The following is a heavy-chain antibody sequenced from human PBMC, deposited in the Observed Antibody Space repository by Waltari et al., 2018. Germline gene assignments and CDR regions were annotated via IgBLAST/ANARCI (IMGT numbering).Heavy chain of an antibody. CDR1: GYTFTGTF. Sequence: QVRLVQSGAEVKKPGASVKVSCKAYGYTFTGTFLHWVRQIPGQGLEWMGWINPNSGATNIAQKFQGWVTMTRDTSISTAYMELERLTSADTAVYYCARDWGVVAAYNAFDFWGQGTLVTVSS. J-gene: IGHJ4*02. V-gene: IGHV1-2*04. D-gene: IGHD2-21*01. CDR3: ARDWGVVAAYNAFDF. CDR2: INPNSGAT.